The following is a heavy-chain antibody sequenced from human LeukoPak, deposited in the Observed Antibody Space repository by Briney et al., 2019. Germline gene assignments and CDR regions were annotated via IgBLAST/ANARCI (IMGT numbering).Heavy chain of an antibody. CDR3: ASTTPHSRRPHETLSDP. CDR2: ISSSSSYI. V-gene: IGHV3-21*01. D-gene: IGHD4-17*01. Sequence: GGSLRLSCAASGFTFSSYSMNWVRQAPGKGLEWVSSISSSSSYIYYADSVKGRFTISRDNAKNSLYLQMNSLRAEDTAVYYCASTTPHSRRPHETLSDPWGQGTLVTVSS. CDR1: GFTFSSYS. J-gene: IGHJ5*02.